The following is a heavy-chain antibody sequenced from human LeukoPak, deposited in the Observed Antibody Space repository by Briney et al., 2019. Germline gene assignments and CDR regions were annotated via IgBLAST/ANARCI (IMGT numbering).Heavy chain of an antibody. V-gene: IGHV3-30*04. D-gene: IGHD2-2*01. CDR2: ISYDGSNK. J-gene: IGHJ5*02. CDR1: GFTFSSYA. Sequence: PGRSLRLSCAASGFTFSSYAMHWVRQAPGKGLEWVAVISYDGSNKYYADSVKGRFTISRDNAKNSLYLQMNSLRAEDTAVYYCARGLQLLGIWFDPWGQGTLVTVSS. CDR3: ARGLQLLGIWFDP.